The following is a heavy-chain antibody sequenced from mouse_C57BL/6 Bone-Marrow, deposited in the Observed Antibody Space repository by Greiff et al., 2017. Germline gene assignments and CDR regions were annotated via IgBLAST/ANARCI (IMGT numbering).Heavy chain of an antibody. Sequence: DVQLVESGPGLVKPSQSLSLTCSVTGYSITSGYYWNWIRQFPGNKLEWMGYISYDGSNNYNPSLKNRISITRDTSKNQFFLKLNSVTTEDTATYSCARATIGAWFAYWGQGTLVTVSA. J-gene: IGHJ3*01. CDR2: ISYDGSN. CDR3: ARATIGAWFAY. CDR1: GYSITSGYY. D-gene: IGHD2-14*01. V-gene: IGHV3-6*01.